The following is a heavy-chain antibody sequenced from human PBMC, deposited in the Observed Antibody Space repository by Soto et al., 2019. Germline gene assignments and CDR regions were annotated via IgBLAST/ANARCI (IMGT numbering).Heavy chain of an antibody. CDR2: IWYDGSNK. D-gene: IGHD1-1*01. CDR1: GVTFSRDG. CDR3: ARDRELEPQPLPFDY. J-gene: IGHJ4*02. V-gene: IGHV3-33*01. Sequence: GGSLRLSFAASGVTFSRDGMHWVRQAPGKGLAWVAVIWYDGSNKYYADSVKGRFTISGDNYKNTLYLQMKSLRAEDTAVYYCARDRELEPQPLPFDYWGQGTLVTVSS.